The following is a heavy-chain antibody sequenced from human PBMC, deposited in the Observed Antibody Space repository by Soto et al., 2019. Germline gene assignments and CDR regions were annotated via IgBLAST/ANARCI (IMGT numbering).Heavy chain of an antibody. CDR3: ARDYGFWSGRTYYYYGMDV. J-gene: IGHJ6*02. CDR2: MNPNSGNT. Sequence: ASVKGSFNAAGYTFTSYDINLVRQATGQGLEWMGWMNPNSGNTGYAQKFQGRVTMTRNTSISTAYMELSSLRSEDTAVYYCARDYGFWSGRTYYYYGMDVWGQGTTVNVSS. CDR1: GYTFTSYD. D-gene: IGHD3-3*01. V-gene: IGHV1-8*01.